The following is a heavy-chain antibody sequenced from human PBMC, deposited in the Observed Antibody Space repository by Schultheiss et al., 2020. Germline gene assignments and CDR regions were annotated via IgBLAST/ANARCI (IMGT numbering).Heavy chain of an antibody. V-gene: IGHV3-33*01. CDR1: GFTFSSYG. Sequence: GGSLRLSCAASGFTFSSYGMHWVRQAPGKGLEWVAVIWYDGSNKYYADSVKGRFTISRDNSKNTLYLQMNSLRAEDTAVYYCARDQVVVAATHGLVDYWGQGTLVTVSS. CDR2: IWYDGSNK. D-gene: IGHD2-15*01. J-gene: IGHJ4*02. CDR3: ARDQVVVAATHGLVDY.